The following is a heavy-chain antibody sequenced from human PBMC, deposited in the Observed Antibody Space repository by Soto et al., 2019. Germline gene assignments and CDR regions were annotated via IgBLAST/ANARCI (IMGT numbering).Heavy chain of an antibody. CDR3: HLWAWTVTTNYHYGADA. D-gene: IGHD1-1*01. V-gene: IGHV3-21*01. CDR2: IVSVGDQI. Sequence: GGSLRLSCAASNFTFSIYTMNWVRQAPGKGLEWVSSIVSVGDQIYYADSVKGLFTISRDSANHSLYLQMNSLRAEDTAVYYCHLWAWTVTTNYHYGADAWGQGTTVTVSS. J-gene: IGHJ6*02. CDR1: NFTFSIYT.